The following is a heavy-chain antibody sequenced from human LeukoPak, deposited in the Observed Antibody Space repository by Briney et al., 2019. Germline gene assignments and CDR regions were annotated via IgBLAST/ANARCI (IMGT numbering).Heavy chain of an antibody. V-gene: IGHV3-21*04. CDR2: ISSSSIYI. D-gene: IGHD3-9*01. CDR1: GFTFSSYS. CDR3: AKRKRYFDWLLFRYYFDY. J-gene: IGHJ4*02. Sequence: GGSLRLSCAASGFTFSSYSMNWVRQAPGKGLEWVSSISSSSIYIYHADSVKGRFTISRDNSKNTLYLQMNSLRAEDTAVYYCAKRKRYFDWLLFRYYFDYWGQGTLVTVSS.